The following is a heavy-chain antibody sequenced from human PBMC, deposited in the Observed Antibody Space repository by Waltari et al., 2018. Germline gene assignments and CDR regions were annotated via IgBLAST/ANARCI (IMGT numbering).Heavy chain of an antibody. Sequence: VQLLESGGGLVQPGGSLRLSCAASGFTFRRYAMSWVRQAQGKGLEWIGEINHSGRTNYNPSLKSRVTISVDTSKNQFSLKLSSVTAADTAVYYCARGRVRYFDWLLSAGWFDPWGQGTLVTVSS. CDR2: INHSGRT. CDR3: ARGRVRYFDWLLSAGWFDP. J-gene: IGHJ5*02. V-gene: IGHV4-34*01. D-gene: IGHD3-9*01. CDR1: GFTFRRYA.